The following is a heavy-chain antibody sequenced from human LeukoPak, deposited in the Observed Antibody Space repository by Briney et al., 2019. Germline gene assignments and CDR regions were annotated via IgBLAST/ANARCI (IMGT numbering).Heavy chain of an antibody. V-gene: IGHV4-39*01. J-gene: IGHJ4*02. Sequence: SETLSLTCTVSGGSISSRSFYWGWIRQPPGKGLEWIGSFYYSGSTYYNPSLKSRVTISVDTSKNQFSLKLSSVTAADTAVYYCARRRYDSSGYYIDYWGQGTLVTVSS. CDR3: ARRRYDSSGYYIDY. CDR2: FYYSGST. D-gene: IGHD3-22*01. CDR1: GGSISSRSFY.